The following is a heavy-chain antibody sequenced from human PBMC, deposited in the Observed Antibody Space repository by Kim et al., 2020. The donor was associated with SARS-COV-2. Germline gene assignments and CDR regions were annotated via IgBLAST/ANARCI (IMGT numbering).Heavy chain of an antibody. J-gene: IGHJ6*03. Sequence: SETLSLTCAVYGGSFSGYYWSWIRQPPGKGLEWIGEINHSGSTNYNPSLKSRVTISVDTSKNQFSLKLSSVTAADTAVYYCARSGGPERGSSTSSTDFGRYYYYYYMDVWGKGTTVTVSS. D-gene: IGHD2-2*01. CDR1: GGSFSGYY. V-gene: IGHV4-34*01. CDR2: INHSGST. CDR3: ARSGGPERGSSTSSTDFGRYYYYYYMDV.